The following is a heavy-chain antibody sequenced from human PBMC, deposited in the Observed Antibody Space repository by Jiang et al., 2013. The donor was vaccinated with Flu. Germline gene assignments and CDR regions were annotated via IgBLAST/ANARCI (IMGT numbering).Heavy chain of an antibody. CDR1: GGSISSHY. Sequence: LLKPSETLSLTCTVSGGSISSHYWSWIRQPPGKGLEWIGYIYYSGSTNYNPSLKSRVTISVDTSKNQFSLKLSSVTAADTAVYYCARERGYGDYYYMDVWGKGTTVTVSS. D-gene: IGHD5-12*01. V-gene: IGHV4-59*11. CDR3: ARERGYGDYYYMDV. CDR2: IYYSGST. J-gene: IGHJ6*03.